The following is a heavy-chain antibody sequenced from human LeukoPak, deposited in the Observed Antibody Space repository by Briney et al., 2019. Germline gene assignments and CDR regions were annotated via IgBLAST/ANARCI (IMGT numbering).Heavy chain of an antibody. CDR3: VKEDSSYYFDN. CDR2: ISYDGSNK. J-gene: IGHJ4*02. Sequence: GGSLRLSCAASGFTFSSYAMHWVRQAPGKGLEWVAVISYDGSNKYYADSVKGRFTISRDNSKNMLDLQMNSLRAEDTAVYHCVKEDSSYYFDNWGQGTLVTVSS. CDR1: GFTFSSYA. D-gene: IGHD2-21*01. V-gene: IGHV3-30*04.